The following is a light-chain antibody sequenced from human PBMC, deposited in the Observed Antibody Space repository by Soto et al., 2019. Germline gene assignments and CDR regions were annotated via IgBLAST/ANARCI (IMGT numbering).Light chain of an antibody. J-gene: IGLJ1*01. CDR1: SSDVGVYNY. CDR3: SSYTNINTRACV. V-gene: IGLV2-11*01. CDR2: DVS. Sequence: QSALTQPRSVSGSPGQSVTISCTGTSSDVGVYNYVSWYQQNPGKAPKLMIYDVSKRPSGVPDRFSGSKSGNTASLTISGLQAEDEAEYYCSSYTNINTRACVFGTGTKVTVL.